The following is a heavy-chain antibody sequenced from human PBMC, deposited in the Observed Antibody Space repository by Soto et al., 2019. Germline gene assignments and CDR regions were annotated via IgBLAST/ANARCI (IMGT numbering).Heavy chain of an antibody. D-gene: IGHD6-19*01. CDR2: INPSGGNT. CDR1: GYTFTDYY. CDR3: ATSIYSNGGFVH. Sequence: QVQLVQSGAEVRKPGASVKISCKASGYTFTDYYLHWVRQSPGQGLEWMGIINPSGGNTSYPQNFQGRVTMTRDSSTSTVFMDLSSLRSEDTALYYCATSIYSNGGFVHWGQGTLVTVSS. J-gene: IGHJ4*02. V-gene: IGHV1-46*01.